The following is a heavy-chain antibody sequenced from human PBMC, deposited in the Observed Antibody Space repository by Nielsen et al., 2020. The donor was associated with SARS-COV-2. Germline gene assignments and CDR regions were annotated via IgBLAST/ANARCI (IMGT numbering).Heavy chain of an antibody. V-gene: IGHV4-59*08. D-gene: IGHD6-6*01. J-gene: IGHJ4*02. Sequence: WIRQPPGKGLEWIGYIYYSGSTNYNPSLKSRVTISVDTSKNQFSLKLSPVTAADTAVYYCARVAAQDYWGQGTLVTVSS. CDR2: IYYSGST. CDR3: ARVAAQDY.